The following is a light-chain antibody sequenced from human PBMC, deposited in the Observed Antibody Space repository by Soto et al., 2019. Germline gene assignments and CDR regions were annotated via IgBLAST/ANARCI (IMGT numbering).Light chain of an antibody. V-gene: IGKV3-15*01. Sequence: EVVMTQSPATLSVSPGERATLSCRANQTISSSLAWYQQKPGQAPRLLMYGASTRATGIAARFSGSGSGTEFTLTISSLQSEDFTVYYCQHHNDWVGTFGGGTKVDIK. CDR3: QHHNDWVGT. CDR1: QTISSS. J-gene: IGKJ4*01. CDR2: GAS.